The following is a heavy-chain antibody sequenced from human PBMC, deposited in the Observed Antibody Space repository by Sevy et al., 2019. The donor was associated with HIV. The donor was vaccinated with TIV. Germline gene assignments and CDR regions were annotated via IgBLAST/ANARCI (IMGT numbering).Heavy chain of an antibody. CDR2: ISGPGALT. J-gene: IGHJ3*02. V-gene: IGHV3-23*01. Sequence: GGSLRLSCAASGFTFRIYGMSWVRQAPGKGLEWVSSISGPGALTYYEGSVKGRFTISRDNSKNTLFLQMNSLRAEDTALYFCAKGDEPATDYADYVPNGFDIWGQGTMVTVSS. CDR1: GFTFRIYG. CDR3: AKGDEPATDYADYVPNGFDI. D-gene: IGHD4-17*01.